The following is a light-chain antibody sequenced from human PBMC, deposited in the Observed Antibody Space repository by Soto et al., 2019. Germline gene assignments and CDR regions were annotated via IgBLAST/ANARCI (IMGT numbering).Light chain of an antibody. CDR1: SCDVGAYNY. J-gene: IGLJ1*01. CDR3: SSHGGSNNFYV. CDR2: EVS. Sequence: QSALTQPPSASGSPGQSVTISCTGTSCDVGAYNYVSWYQQHPGKAPKLMIYEVSQRPSGVPDRFSASKSGNTASLTVSGLQAEDEADYYCSSHGGSNNFYVFGTGTKLTVL. V-gene: IGLV2-8*01.